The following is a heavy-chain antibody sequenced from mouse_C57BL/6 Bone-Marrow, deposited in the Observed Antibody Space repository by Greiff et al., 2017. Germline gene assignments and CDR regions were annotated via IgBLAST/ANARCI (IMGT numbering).Heavy chain of an antibody. CDR3: ARTLYDYDVAWFAY. CDR1: GFSLTSYG. Sequence: QVQLKESGPGLVAPSQSLSITCTVSGFSLTSYGVHWVRQPPGKGLEWLVVIWSDGSTTYNSALKSRLSISKDNSKSQVFLKMNRLQTDDTAMYYCARTLYDYDVAWFAYWGQGTLVTVSA. CDR2: IWSDGST. J-gene: IGHJ3*01. V-gene: IGHV2-6*03. D-gene: IGHD2-4*01.